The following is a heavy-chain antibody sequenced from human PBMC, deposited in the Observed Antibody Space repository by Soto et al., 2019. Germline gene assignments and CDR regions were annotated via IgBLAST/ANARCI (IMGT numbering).Heavy chain of an antibody. CDR3: AKDLAGSSGWFH. Sequence: EVQLLESGGGLVQPGGSLRLSCAASGFTFSSYAMSWVRQAPGKGLEWVSAISGSGGSTYYADSVKGRFTISRDNSKNTLYLQMNSLRAEDTAVYCCAKDLAGSSGWFHWGQGTLVTVSS. J-gene: IGHJ1*01. V-gene: IGHV3-23*01. D-gene: IGHD6-19*01. CDR2: ISGSGGST. CDR1: GFTFSSYA.